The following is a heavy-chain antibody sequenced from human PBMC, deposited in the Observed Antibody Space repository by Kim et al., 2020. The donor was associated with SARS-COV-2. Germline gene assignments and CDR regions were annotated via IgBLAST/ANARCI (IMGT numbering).Heavy chain of an antibody. Sequence: NYNPSRKSRVTISVDKSKNQFSLKLSSVTAADTAVYYCASVIAAIGLIDYWGQGTLVTVSS. CDR3: ASVIAAIGLIDY. D-gene: IGHD6-13*01. J-gene: IGHJ4*02. V-gene: IGHV4-4*02.